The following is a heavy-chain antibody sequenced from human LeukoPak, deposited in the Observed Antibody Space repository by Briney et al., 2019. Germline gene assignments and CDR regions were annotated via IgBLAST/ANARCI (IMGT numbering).Heavy chain of an antibody. D-gene: IGHD4-17*01. CDR3: ARQFTVTTGAYGMDV. J-gene: IGHJ6*02. V-gene: IGHV3-74*01. CDR2: INSDGSST. Sequence: PGGSLRLSCAASGFTFSSYWMHWVRQAPGRGLVWVSRINSDGSSTSNADSVKGRFTISRDNAKNTLYLQMNSLRAEDTAVYYCARQFTVTTGAYGMDVWGQETTVTVSS. CDR1: GFTFSSYW.